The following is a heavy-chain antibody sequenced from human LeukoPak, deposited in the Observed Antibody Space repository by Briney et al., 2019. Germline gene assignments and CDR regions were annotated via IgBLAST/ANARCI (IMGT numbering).Heavy chain of an antibody. V-gene: IGHV5-51*01. J-gene: IGHJ6*02. CDR1: GYSFTSYW. CDR2: IYPGDSDT. Sequence: GESLKSSCKGSGYSFTSYWIGWVRQMPGKGLEWMGIIYPGDSDTRYSPSFQGQVTISADKSISTAYLQWSSLKASDTAMYYCARPLLWFGELEPYGMDVWGQGTTVTVSS. D-gene: IGHD3-10*01. CDR3: ARPLLWFGELEPYGMDV.